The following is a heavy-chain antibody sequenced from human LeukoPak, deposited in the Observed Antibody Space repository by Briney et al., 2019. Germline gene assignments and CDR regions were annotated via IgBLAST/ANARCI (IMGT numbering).Heavy chain of an antibody. D-gene: IGHD3-16*01. CDR3: AKAYDGYAFDI. CDR1: GFTVSSNY. V-gene: IGHV3-53*01. Sequence: PGGSLRLSCAASGFTVSSNYMSWVRQAPGKGLEWVSVIYSGGSTYYADSVKGRFTISRDNSKNTLYLQMNSLRAEDTAVYYCAKAYDGYAFDIWGQGTMVTVSS. J-gene: IGHJ3*02. CDR2: IYSGGST.